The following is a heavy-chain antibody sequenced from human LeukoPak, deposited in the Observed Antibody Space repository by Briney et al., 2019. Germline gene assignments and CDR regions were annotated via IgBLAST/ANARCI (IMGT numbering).Heavy chain of an antibody. CDR1: GYTFTDYD. V-gene: IGHV1-8*01. Sequence: ASVKVSCKAFGYTFTDYDFIWVRQASGQGLEWMGFMNPNDSRTAYARNFQGRVTMTRDTSISTAYVELSSLRSEDTAVYYCARAGGAYCGGDCYWFQHWGQGTLVTVSS. CDR2: MNPNDSRT. CDR3: ARAGGAYCGGDCYWFQH. J-gene: IGHJ1*01. D-gene: IGHD2-21*02.